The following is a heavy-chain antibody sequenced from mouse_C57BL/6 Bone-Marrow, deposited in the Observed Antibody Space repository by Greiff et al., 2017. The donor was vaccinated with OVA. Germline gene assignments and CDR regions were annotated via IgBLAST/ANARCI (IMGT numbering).Heavy chain of an antibody. Sequence: VQLQQSDAELVKPGASVKISCKVSGYTFPDHTIHWMKQRPEQGLEWIGYIYPRDGSTKYNEKFKGKAPLTADKASSTAYRQLNSLTSEDSAVYFCARRLLWFPWCAYWGQGTLVTVSA. J-gene: IGHJ3*01. CDR1: GYTFPDHT. CDR3: ARRLLWFPWCAY. V-gene: IGHV1-78*01. D-gene: IGHD2-2*01. CDR2: IYPRDGST.